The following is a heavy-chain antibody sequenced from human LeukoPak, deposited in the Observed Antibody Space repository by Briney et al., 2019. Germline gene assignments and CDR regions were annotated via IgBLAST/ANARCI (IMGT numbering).Heavy chain of an antibody. V-gene: IGHV3-7*01. CDR2: IKQDGSEK. CDR3: ARSSVDSSGYYYYFDY. J-gene: IGHJ4*02. CDR1: GFTFSSYW. Sequence: GGSLRLSCAASGFTFSSYWMSWVRQAPGKGLEWVANIKQDGSEKYYVDSVKGRFTISRDNAKNSLYLQMNSLRAEDTAVYSCARSSVDSSGYYYYFDYWGQGTLVTVSS. D-gene: IGHD3-22*01.